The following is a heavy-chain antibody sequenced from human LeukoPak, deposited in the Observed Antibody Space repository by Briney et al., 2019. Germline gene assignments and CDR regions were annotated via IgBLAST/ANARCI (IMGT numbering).Heavy chain of an antibody. Sequence: GGSLRLSCAASGFTFSDYYMSWIRQAPGKGLEWVSYISSSGSTIYYADSVKGRFTISRDNAENSLYLQMNSLRAEDTAVYYCASTYYDYVWGSYRRYYYFDYWGQGTLVTVSS. CDR3: ASTYYDYVWGSYRRYYYFDY. CDR2: ISSSGSTI. D-gene: IGHD3-16*02. CDR1: GFTFSDYY. J-gene: IGHJ4*02. V-gene: IGHV3-11*01.